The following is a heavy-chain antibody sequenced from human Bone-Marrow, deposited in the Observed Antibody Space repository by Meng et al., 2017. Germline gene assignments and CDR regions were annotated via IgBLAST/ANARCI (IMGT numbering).Heavy chain of an antibody. Sequence: GESLKISCAASGFTFSNAWMSWVRQAPGKGLEWVAVIWYDGSNKYYADSVKGRFTISRDNSKNTLYLQMNSLSAEDTAVYSCASDSGSYYLLSYWGQGTLVTVSS. J-gene: IGHJ4*02. CDR3: ASDSGSYYLLSY. V-gene: IGHV3-33*08. CDR1: GFTFSNAW. D-gene: IGHD1-26*01. CDR2: IWYDGSNK.